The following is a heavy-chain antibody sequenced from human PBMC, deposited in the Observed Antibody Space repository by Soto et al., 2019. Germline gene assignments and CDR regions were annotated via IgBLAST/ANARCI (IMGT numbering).Heavy chain of an antibody. CDR2: IYYSGST. CDR1: GGSISSGGYY. D-gene: IGHD3-22*01. Sequence: LSETLSRTCAFSGGSISSGGYYWSWIRQHPGKGLEWIGYIYYSGSTYYNPSLKSRVTISVDTSKNQFSLKLSSVTAADTAVYYCARVVIEPYYYDSSGYFPQYFDYWGQGTLVTVSS. J-gene: IGHJ4*02. V-gene: IGHV4-31*11. CDR3: ARVVIEPYYYDSSGYFPQYFDY.